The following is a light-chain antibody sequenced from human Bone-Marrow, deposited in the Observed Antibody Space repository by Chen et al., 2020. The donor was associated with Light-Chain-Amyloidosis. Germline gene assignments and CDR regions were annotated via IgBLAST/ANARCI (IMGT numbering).Light chain of an antibody. J-gene: IGLJ3*02. CDR2: GVN. Sequence: QSALTQPSSVSGSPGQSVTIACTGSYSDVGSHNFVSWYQLPPGRAPKLILYGVNDRPSGVSERFSGSKTDNTASLTISGLLGEDEADDYGCSYGGRFSLMFGGGTRLTVL. CDR1: YSDVGSHNF. CDR3: CSYGGRFSLM. V-gene: IGLV2-23*02.